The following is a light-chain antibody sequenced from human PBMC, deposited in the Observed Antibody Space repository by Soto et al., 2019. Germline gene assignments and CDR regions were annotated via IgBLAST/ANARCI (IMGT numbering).Light chain of an antibody. CDR3: QQRSHWPRT. Sequence: EIVMTQSPDTLSVSPGEGATLSCRVSQSVTTYLAWYQHRPGQPPRPLIYDASNRATGIPARFSGSGSGTDFSLTITSLEPEDFAVYYCQQRSHWPRTFXQGTKVDIK. CDR2: DAS. J-gene: IGKJ1*01. V-gene: IGKV3-11*01. CDR1: QSVTTY.